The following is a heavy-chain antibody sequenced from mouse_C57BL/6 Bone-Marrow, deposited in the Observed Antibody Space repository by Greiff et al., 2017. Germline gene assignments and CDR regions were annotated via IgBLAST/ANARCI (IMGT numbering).Heavy chain of an antibody. CDR2: LDPSDSYT. J-gene: IGHJ4*01. CDR3: ARPDCYGPMDY. CDR1: GYTFTSYW. V-gene: IGHV1-50*01. Sequence: QVQLQQPGAELVKPGASVKLSCKASGYTFTSYWMQWVKQRPGQGLEWIGELDPSDSYTNYNQKFKGKATLAVDTSSSTAYMQLSNLTSEDSAVYYCARPDCYGPMDYWGQGTSVTVSS. D-gene: IGHD1-2*01.